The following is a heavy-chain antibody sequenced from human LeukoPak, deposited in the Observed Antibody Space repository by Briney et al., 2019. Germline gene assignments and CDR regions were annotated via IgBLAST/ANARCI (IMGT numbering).Heavy chain of an antibody. V-gene: IGHV3-43*02. CDR1: GFTFDDYA. Sequence: PGGSLRLSCAASGFTFDDYAMHWVRQAPGKGLEWVSLISGDGGSTYYADSVKGRFTISRDNSKNSLYLQMNSLRTEDTALYYCARTPRCSSTSCPHFDYWGQGTLVTVSS. CDR2: ISGDGGST. J-gene: IGHJ4*02. D-gene: IGHD2-2*01. CDR3: ARTPRCSSTSCPHFDY.